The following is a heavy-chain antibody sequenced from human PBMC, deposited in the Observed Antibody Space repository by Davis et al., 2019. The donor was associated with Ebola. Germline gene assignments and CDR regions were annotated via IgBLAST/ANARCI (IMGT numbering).Heavy chain of an antibody. D-gene: IGHD3-10*01. CDR1: GYSFTNYW. J-gene: IGHJ4*02. CDR2: IYPGDSDT. CDR3: ARRVFGSSYYYFDY. V-gene: IGHV5-51*01. Sequence: KVSCKGSGYSFTNYWIGWVRRMPGKGLEWVGIIYPGDSDTRYSPSFQGQVTISGDKSISTAYLQWSSLKASDTAMYYCARRVFGSSYYYFDYWGQGTLVTVSS.